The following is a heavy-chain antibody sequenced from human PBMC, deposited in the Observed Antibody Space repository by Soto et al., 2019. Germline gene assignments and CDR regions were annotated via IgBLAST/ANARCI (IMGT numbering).Heavy chain of an antibody. J-gene: IGHJ4*02. CDR3: ARDRTYNWV. Sequence: EVQLVESGGGLVQPGGSLRLSCAASGFTVSNNYMRWVRQSPGKGLEWVSLIYSGGATYYADPVKGRFTISRDNSKNTLYLQMNSLRAENTAVYYCARDRTYNWVGGQGILVTFSS. CDR2: IYSGGAT. CDR1: GFTVSNNY. D-gene: IGHD1-1*01. V-gene: IGHV3-66*01.